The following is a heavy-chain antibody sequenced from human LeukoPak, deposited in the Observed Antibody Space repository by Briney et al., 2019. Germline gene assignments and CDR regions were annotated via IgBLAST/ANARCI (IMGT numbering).Heavy chain of an antibody. CDR1: GFTFSDYY. D-gene: IGHD3-9*01. J-gene: IGHJ4*02. Sequence: GGALRLSCAASGFTFSDYYMSWIRQAQGEGLERVAFISGHGSSIFYADSVRDRFTISRDNTRNTLYLQMNSLTADDTAVYYCARGDPYDPPGYPSDYWGQGTLVTVSS. CDR3: ARGDPYDPPGYPSDY. CDR2: ISGHGSSI. V-gene: IGHV3-11*01.